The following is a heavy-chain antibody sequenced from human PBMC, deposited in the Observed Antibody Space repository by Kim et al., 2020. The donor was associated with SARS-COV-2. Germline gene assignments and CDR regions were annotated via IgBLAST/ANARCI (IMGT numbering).Heavy chain of an antibody. J-gene: IGHJ4*03. CDR1: GFTFGDYA. Sequence: GGSLRLSCTASGFTFGDYAMRWVRQAPGKGLEWVGFIRSNAYGGTSAYSASVKVTFTISSADSKRYLHLQINSPKDADTAFYSCTTAYTGSYYGYFYYW. V-gene: IGHV3-49*04. D-gene: IGHD1-26*01. CDR2: IRSNAYGGTS. CDR3: TTAYTGSYYGYFYY.